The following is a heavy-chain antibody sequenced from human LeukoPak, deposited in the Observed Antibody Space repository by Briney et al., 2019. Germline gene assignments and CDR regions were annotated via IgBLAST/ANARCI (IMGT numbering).Heavy chain of an antibody. CDR3: ARDCGDPGAFDI. J-gene: IGHJ3*02. CDR2: IIPIFGTA. D-gene: IGHD4-17*01. CDR1: GGTFSSYA. V-gene: IGHV1-69*06. Sequence: SVKVSCKASGGTFSSYAISWVRQAPGQGLEWMGRIIPIFGTANYAQKFQDRVTLTADKSTSTAYVELSSLRSEDTAVYYCARDCGDPGAFDIWGQGTMVTVSS.